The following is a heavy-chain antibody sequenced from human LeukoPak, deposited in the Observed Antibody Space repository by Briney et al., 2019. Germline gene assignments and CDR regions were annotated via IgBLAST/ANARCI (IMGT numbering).Heavy chain of an antibody. V-gene: IGHV3-23*01. D-gene: IGHD4-17*01. CDR1: GFTFTSYA. J-gene: IGHJ1*01. CDR3: ARDPNGNYVGAFDFQR. CDR2: ITDSGGNT. Sequence: GGSLRLSCAASGFTFTSYAMTWVRQAPGKGLEWGSSITDSGGNTYYADSVKGRFTISRDNYKNTLYLQMNSLRVEDTAVYYCARDPNGNYVGAFDFQRWGQGTLVTVSS.